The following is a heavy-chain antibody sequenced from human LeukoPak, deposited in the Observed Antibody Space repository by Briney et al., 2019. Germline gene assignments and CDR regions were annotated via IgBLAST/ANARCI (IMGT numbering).Heavy chain of an antibody. D-gene: IGHD6-19*01. CDR3: VRVAVAGNLNNWFDP. J-gene: IGHJ5*02. CDR1: GFTFSNYG. V-gene: IGHV3-33*01. Sequence: GGSLGLSCAASGFTFSNYGMHWVRQAPGKGLEWVAVIWYDGSNKYYADSVKGRFTISRDNSKNTLYLQMNSLRAEDTAVYYCVRVAVAGNLNNWFDPWGQGTLVTVSS. CDR2: IWYDGSNK.